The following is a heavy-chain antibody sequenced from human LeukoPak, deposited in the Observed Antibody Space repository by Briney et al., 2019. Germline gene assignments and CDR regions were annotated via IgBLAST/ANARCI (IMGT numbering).Heavy chain of an antibody. CDR3: SKGGHFDY. Sequence: PGGSLRLSCTASGFPFGDYTMSWGRQAPGKGLEWVGFIRSKVSGGTTEYAASVKGRFTIPRDDSKNIAYLQMNSLETDDTAVYYCSKGGHFDYWGQGTLVTVSS. D-gene: IGHD2-15*01. CDR1: GFPFGDYT. V-gene: IGHV3-49*04. CDR2: IRSKVSGGTT. J-gene: IGHJ4*02.